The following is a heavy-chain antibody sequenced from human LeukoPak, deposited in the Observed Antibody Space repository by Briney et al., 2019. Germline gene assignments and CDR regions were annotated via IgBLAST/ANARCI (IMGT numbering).Heavy chain of an antibody. CDR1: GFTFRSFW. D-gene: IGHD5-24*01. CDR2: INPDGSHT. CDR3: TRGSNSSFDS. J-gene: IGHJ4*02. Sequence: GGSLRLSCAASGFTFRSFWMGWVRQAPGKGLVWVSEINPDGSHTNYADSVKGRFTISRGNAKNTLYLQMNSLRVEDTAVYYCTRGSNSSFDSWGQGTLATVSS. V-gene: IGHV3-74*01.